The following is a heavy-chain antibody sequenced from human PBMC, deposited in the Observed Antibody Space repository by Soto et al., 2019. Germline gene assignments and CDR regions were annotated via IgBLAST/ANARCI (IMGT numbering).Heavy chain of an antibody. Sequence: QLQVQESGPGLVKPSETLSLTCTVSGSSINSSGYYWGWIRQPPGKGLEWIGSMFYGVSTYYNPSLKSRVTVSVDTSKNQFSLNLRSVTAADTAVYYCARPPSRNLVDYWGQGTLVTVSS. CDR1: GSSINSSGYY. D-gene: IGHD2-15*01. CDR3: ARPPSRNLVDY. V-gene: IGHV4-39*01. J-gene: IGHJ4*02. CDR2: MFYGVST.